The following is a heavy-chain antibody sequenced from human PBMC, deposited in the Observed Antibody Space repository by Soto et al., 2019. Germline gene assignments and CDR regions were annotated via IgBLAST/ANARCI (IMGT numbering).Heavy chain of an antibody. CDR2: INHSGST. Sequence: SETLSLTCAVYGGSFSGYYWSWIRQPPGKGLEWIGEINHSGSTNYNPSLKSRVTISVDTSKNQFSLKLSSVTAADTAVYYCARGWPHPRAVDYWGQGTLVTVSS. D-gene: IGHD5-12*01. CDR3: ARGWPHPRAVDY. J-gene: IGHJ4*02. V-gene: IGHV4-34*01. CDR1: GGSFSGYY.